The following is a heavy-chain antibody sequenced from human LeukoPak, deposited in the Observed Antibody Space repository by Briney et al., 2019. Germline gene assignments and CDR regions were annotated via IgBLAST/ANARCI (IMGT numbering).Heavy chain of an antibody. V-gene: IGHV1-69*10. CDR1: GGTFSSYT. J-gene: IGHJ5*02. CDR2: IILILGIA. D-gene: IGHD2-2*01. Sequence: ASVKVSCKASGGTFSSYTISWVRQAPGQGLDGLGGIILILGIANDAQKFQGRVTITADKSTSTAYMELSSLRSEDTAVYYCARDHADIVVVPAAILNPCNWFDPWGQGTLVTVSS. CDR3: ARDHADIVVVPAAILNPCNWFDP.